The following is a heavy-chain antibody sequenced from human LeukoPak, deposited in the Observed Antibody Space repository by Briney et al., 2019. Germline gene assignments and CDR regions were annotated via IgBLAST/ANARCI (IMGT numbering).Heavy chain of an antibody. V-gene: IGHV4-38-2*02. D-gene: IGHD3-10*01. CDR1: GYSISSGYY. CDR3: ASSITSGSYVFDY. Sequence: SETLSLTCTVSGYSISSGYYWGWIRQPPGKGLEWIGSIYHSGSTYYNPSLKSRVTISVDTSKNQFSLKLSSATAADTAVYYCASSITSGSYVFDYWGQGTLVTVSS. J-gene: IGHJ4*02. CDR2: IYHSGST.